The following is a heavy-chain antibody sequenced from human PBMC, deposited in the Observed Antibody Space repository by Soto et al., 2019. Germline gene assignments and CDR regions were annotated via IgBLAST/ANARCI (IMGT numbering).Heavy chain of an antibody. CDR3: ARWTMSGYDYYFDY. V-gene: IGHV4-59*01. CDR2: IYYSGST. J-gene: IGHJ4*02. Sequence: PSETLSLTCTVSGGSISSYYWSWIRQPPGKGLEWIGYIYYSGSTNYNPSLKSRVTISVDTSKNQFSLKLSSVTAADTAVYYCARWTMSGYDYYFDYWGQGTLVTVSS. D-gene: IGHD5-12*01. CDR1: GGSISSYY.